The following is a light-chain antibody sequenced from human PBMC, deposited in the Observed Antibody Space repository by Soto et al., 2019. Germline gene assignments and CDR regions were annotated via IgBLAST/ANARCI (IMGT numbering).Light chain of an antibody. V-gene: IGKV3-11*01. CDR2: DAS. CDR3: QQRSNLPPIT. J-gene: IGKJ3*01. CDR1: QSVSSY. Sequence: EIVLTQSPATLSLSPGERATLSCRASQSVSSYLAWYQQKPGQAPRLLIYDASNRATSSPARFSGSGSATDFTLTISSLEPEDFAVYYCQQRSNLPPITFGPGTKVDIK.